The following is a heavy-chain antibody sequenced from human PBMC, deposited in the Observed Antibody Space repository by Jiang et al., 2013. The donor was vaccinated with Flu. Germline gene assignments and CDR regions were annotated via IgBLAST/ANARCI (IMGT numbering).Heavy chain of an antibody. D-gene: IGHD6-19*01. V-gene: IGHV1-18*01. CDR3: ARQSAGHFDY. Sequence: AYNGNTNYAQKLQGRVTMTTDTSTSTAYMELRSLRSDDTAVYYCARQSAGHFDYWGQGTLVTVSS. J-gene: IGHJ4*02. CDR2: AYNGNT.